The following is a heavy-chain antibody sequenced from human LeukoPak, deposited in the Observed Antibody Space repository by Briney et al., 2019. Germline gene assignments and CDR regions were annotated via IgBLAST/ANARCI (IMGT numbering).Heavy chain of an antibody. D-gene: IGHD4-17*01. CDR3: ARVKLYSTVTHPLDY. CDR1: GGSFSGCY. J-gene: IGHJ4*02. CDR2: INHSGST. Sequence: KPSETLSLTCAVYGGSFSGCYWSWIRQPPGKGLEWIGEINHSGSTNYNPSLKSRVTISVDTSKNQFSLKLSSVTAADTAVYYCARVKLYSTVTHPLDYWGQGTLVTVSS. V-gene: IGHV4-34*01.